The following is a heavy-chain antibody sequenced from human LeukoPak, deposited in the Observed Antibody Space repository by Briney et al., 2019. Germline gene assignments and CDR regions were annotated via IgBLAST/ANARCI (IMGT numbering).Heavy chain of an antibody. D-gene: IGHD2-21*02. CDR2: IIPIFGTA. V-gene: IGHV1-69*05. CDR1: GGTFSSYA. J-gene: IGHJ3*02. CDR3: ATPAYCGGDCYLDSDAFDI. Sequence: SVKVSCKASGGTFSSYAISSVRQAPGQRLEWMGGIIPIFGTANYAQKFQGRVTITTDESTSTAYMELSSLRSEDTAVYYCATPAYCGGDCYLDSDAFDIWGQGTMVTVSS.